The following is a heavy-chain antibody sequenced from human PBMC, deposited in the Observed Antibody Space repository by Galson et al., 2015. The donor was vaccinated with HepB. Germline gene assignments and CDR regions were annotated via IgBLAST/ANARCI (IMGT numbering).Heavy chain of an antibody. CDR2: ISRSGGFI. Sequence: SLRLSCAASGFNFSRYTIYWFRQAPGKGLEWGSSISRSGGFIQHAASLRGRFTISRDNAKASMSLHMHSLRVEDTGVYYCARGAIFGVVTNFYYYGMDVWGQGTTVTVSS. CDR3: ARGAIFGVVTNFYYYGMDV. J-gene: IGHJ6*02. D-gene: IGHD3-3*01. CDR1: GFNFSRYT. V-gene: IGHV3-21*01.